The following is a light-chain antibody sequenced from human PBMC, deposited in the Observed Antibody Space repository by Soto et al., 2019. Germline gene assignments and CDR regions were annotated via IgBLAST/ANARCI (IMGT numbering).Light chain of an antibody. J-gene: IGKJ5*01. CDR2: AAS. V-gene: IGKV1-39*01. CDR3: QQSYSTPLIT. Sequence: IEVTQSPYSLSASVGDRVTITCRASQSISSYLNWYQQKPGKAPKLLIYAASSLQSGVPSRFSGSGSGTDFTLTISSLQPEDFATYYCQQSYSTPLITFGQGTRLEIK. CDR1: QSISSY.